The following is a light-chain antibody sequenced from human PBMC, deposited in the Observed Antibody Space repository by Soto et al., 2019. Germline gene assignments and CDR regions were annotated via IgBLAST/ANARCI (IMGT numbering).Light chain of an antibody. CDR3: QQGNSTPGG. Sequence: DIQMTQSPSSLSASVGDRVTITCRASQSISSYLNWYQQKPGKAPKLLIYAASSLQSGVPSRFSGSESGTYFTLTSSGLRPKDCATHFCQQGNSTPGGFGQGTKLQIK. J-gene: IGKJ2*03. CDR1: QSISSY. V-gene: IGKV1-39*01. CDR2: AAS.